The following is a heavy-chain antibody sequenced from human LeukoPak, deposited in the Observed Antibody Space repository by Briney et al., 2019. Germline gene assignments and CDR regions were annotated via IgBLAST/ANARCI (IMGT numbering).Heavy chain of an antibody. Sequence: ASVKVSCKASGYTFTSYYMHWVRQAPGQGLEWMGIINPSGGSTSYAQKFQGRVTMTEDTSTDTAYMELSSLRSEDTAVYYCATLSVVVVAATRYDYWGQGTLVTVSS. CDR2: INPSGGST. CDR3: ATLSVVVVAATRYDY. CDR1: GYTFTSYY. D-gene: IGHD2-15*01. J-gene: IGHJ4*02. V-gene: IGHV1-46*01.